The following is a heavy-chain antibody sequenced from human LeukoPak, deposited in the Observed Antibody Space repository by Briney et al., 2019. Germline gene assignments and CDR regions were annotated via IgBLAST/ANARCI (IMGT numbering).Heavy chain of an antibody. CDR2: ISGYNGNT. D-gene: IGHD3-3*01. Sequence: GASVKVSCKASGYTFSNYGISWVRQAPGQGLEWMGWISGYNGNTKNAQKLQGRVTMTTDTSTSTAYMELRNLRFDDTAVYYCARSARWLLYYFDYWGQGTLVTVSS. V-gene: IGHV1-18*01. CDR3: ARSARWLLYYFDY. J-gene: IGHJ4*02. CDR1: GYTFSNYG.